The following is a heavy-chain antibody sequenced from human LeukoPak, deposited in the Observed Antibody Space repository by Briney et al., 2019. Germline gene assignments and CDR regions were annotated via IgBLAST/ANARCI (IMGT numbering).Heavy chain of an antibody. J-gene: IGHJ4*02. CDR2: IWYTGSNK. CDR1: GFTFSSNA. V-gene: IGHV3-33*01. CDR3: ARGSPPDY. Sequence: GGSLRLSCAASGFTFSSNAMHWVRQAPGKGLEWVAVIWYTGSNKYYADSVRGRFTISRDNSKNTLYLQMSSLRTEDTAVYYCARGSPPDYWGQGTLVTVAP.